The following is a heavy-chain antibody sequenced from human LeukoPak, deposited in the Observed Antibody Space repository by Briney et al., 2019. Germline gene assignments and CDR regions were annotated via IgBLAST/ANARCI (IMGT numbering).Heavy chain of an antibody. V-gene: IGHV4-39*01. CDR1: GGSISSSSYY. D-gene: IGHD3-22*01. CDR3: ARSDGSVYAPSDY. CDR2: MFYVGDT. Sequence: SETLSLTCTVSGGSISSSSYYWGWIRQPPGKELQWIGNMFYVGDTYYNPSLKSRLTMSVDTSKNQLYLRLGSVTAADTAVYYCARSDGSVYAPSDYWGQGIQVIVSS. J-gene: IGHJ4*02.